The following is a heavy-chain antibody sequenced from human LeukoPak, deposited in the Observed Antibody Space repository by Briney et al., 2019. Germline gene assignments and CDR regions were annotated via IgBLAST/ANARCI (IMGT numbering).Heavy chain of an antibody. CDR2: IKSDGST. CDR1: GFTFSTYW. Sequence: GGSLRLSCAASGFTFSTYWMHWVRQAPGKGLVWVSRIKSDGSTSDADSVKGRFTISRDNAKNTVSLQMNSLRPEDTGVYYCARAPSEIGGYYPEYFRHWGQGTLVTVSS. CDR3: ARAPSEIGGYYPEYFRH. V-gene: IGHV3-74*01. J-gene: IGHJ1*01. D-gene: IGHD3-22*01.